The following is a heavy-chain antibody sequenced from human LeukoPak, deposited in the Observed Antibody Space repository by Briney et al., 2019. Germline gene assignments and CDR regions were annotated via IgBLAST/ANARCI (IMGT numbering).Heavy chain of an antibody. V-gene: IGHV3-23*01. J-gene: IGHJ4*02. Sequence: GGSLRLSCAASGSTFSSYTMNWVRQAPGKGLEWVSAISGSGGSTYSADSVKGRFTISRDNSKNTLYLQMDSLRAEDTAVYYCAKAHTGSYLTYFAYWGQGTLVTVSS. D-gene: IGHD1-26*01. CDR3: AKAHTGSYLTYFAY. CDR1: GSTFSSYT. CDR2: ISGSGGST.